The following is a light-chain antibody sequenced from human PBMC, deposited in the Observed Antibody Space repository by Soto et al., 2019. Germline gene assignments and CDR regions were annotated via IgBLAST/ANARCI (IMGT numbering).Light chain of an antibody. Sequence: QSVLTQPPSVSAAPGQKVTISCSGSSSNIGNNFVSWYRQFPGTAPKLLIYGNNTRPSGIPDRFSGSKSGTSASLGITGLQTGDEADYYCGTWDTSLGAWVFGGGTKLTVL. CDR1: SSNIGNNF. CDR2: GNN. V-gene: IGLV1-51*01. J-gene: IGLJ3*02. CDR3: GTWDTSLGAWV.